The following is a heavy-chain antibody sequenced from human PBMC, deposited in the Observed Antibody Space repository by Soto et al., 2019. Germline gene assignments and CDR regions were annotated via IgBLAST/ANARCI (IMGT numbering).Heavy chain of an antibody. CDR1: GGSFSGYY. V-gene: IGHV4-34*01. J-gene: IGHJ6*02. CDR2: INHSGST. CDR3: ARRAKLWFGELLRRDYGMDV. D-gene: IGHD3-10*01. Sequence: PSETLSLTCAVYGGSFSGYYWSWIRQPPGKGLEWIGEINHSGSTNYNPSLKSRVTISVDTSKNQFSLKLSSVTAADTAVYYCARRAKLWFGELLRRDYGMDVWGQGTLVPVSS.